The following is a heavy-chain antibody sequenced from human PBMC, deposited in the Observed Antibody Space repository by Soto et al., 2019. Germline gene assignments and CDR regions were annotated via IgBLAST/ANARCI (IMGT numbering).Heavy chain of an antibody. J-gene: IGHJ4*02. V-gene: IGHV3-33*01. CDR1: GFTFSSYG. CDR3: ARDAWEVDY. CDR2: IWYDGSNK. D-gene: IGHD1-26*01. Sequence: QVQLVESGGGVVQPGRSLRLSCAASGFTFSSYGMHWVRQAPGKGLEWVAVIWYDGSNKYYADSVKGRFTISRDNSKNTLYLQMNSLRAEDTAVYYWARDAWEVDYWGQGTLVTVSS.